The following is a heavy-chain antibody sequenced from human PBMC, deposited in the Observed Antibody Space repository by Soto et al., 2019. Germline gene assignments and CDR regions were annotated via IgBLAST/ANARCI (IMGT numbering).Heavy chain of an antibody. CDR2: ITTSGGNT. D-gene: IGHD2-8*01. J-gene: IGHJ6*03. V-gene: IGHV3-23*01. CDR1: GFTFSTYA. Sequence: EVQLLESGGGLVQPGGSLRLSCAASGFTFSTYAMSWVRQAPGKGLEWVSTITTSGGNTYYADSVQGRFTISRDNSKNQLYLEIDSLRAEDTGVYYWAGRYWNNGLIYTYFYHYIDVWGKGTTVTVSS. CDR3: AGRYWNNGLIYTYFYHYIDV.